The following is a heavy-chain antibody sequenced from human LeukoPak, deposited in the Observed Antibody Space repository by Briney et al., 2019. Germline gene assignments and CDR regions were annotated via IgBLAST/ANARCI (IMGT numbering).Heavy chain of an antibody. Sequence: ASVKVSCKASGYTFTSYDINWVRQAPGQGLEWMGWMNPNSGNTGYAQKFQGRVTMTRNTSISTAYMELSSLRSEDTAVYYCARSPITYYDFWSGYYTRDPRYFDYWGQGTLVTVSS. CDR3: ARSPITYYDFWSGYYTRDPRYFDY. V-gene: IGHV1-8*01. CDR1: GYTFTSYD. J-gene: IGHJ4*02. D-gene: IGHD3-3*01. CDR2: MNPNSGNT.